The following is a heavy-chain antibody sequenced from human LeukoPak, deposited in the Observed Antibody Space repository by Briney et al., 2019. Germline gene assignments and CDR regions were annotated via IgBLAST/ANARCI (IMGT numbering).Heavy chain of an antibody. V-gene: IGHV4-59*06. CDR2: IYYSGST. CDR1: GGSISSYY. D-gene: IGHD3-3*01. CDR3: ARETHAIGVDY. J-gene: IGHJ4*02. Sequence: ASETLSLTCTVSGGSISSYYWSWIRQHPGKGLEWIGYIYYSGSTYYNPSLKSRVTISVDTSKNQFSLKLSSVTAADTAVYYCARETHAIGVDYWGQGTLVTVSS.